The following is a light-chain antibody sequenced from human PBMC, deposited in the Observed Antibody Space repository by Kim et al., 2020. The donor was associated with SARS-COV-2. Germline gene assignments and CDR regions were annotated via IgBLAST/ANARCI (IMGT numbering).Light chain of an antibody. CDR3: QTWGTGMGV. Sequence: QLVLTQSPSASASLGASVKLTCTLSSGHSSYAIAWHQQQPEKGPRYLMKLNSDGSHSKGDGIPDRFSGPSSGAERYLTISSLQSEDEADYYCQTWGTGMGVFGGGTQLTVL. CDR1: SGHSSYA. J-gene: IGLJ3*02. CDR2: LNSDGSH. V-gene: IGLV4-69*01.